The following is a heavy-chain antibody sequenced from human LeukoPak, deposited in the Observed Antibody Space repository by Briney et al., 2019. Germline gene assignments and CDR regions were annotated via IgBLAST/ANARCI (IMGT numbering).Heavy chain of an antibody. D-gene: IGHD2-2*01. Sequence: PGGSLRLSCAASGFTFSNHWMSWIRQAPGKGLEWIGYIYTSGSTNYNPSLKSRVTISVDTSKNQFSLKLSSVTAADTAVYYCARARGVPAANIYWYFDLWGRGTLVTVSS. CDR2: IYTSGST. CDR3: ARARGVPAANIYWYFDL. V-gene: IGHV4-4*09. J-gene: IGHJ2*01. CDR1: GFTFSNHW.